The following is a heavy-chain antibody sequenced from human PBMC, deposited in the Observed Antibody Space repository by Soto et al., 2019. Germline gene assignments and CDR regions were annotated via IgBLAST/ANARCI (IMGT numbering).Heavy chain of an antibody. J-gene: IGHJ5*02. Sequence: GGSLRLSCAESGFTFGDSYMSWIRQAPGKGLEWLSYISPGSRYPAYADSVKGRFTISRDNAKRSLYLQMMSLTAEDTAIYYCVRGGGGGLFDPWGQGTMVTVSS. CDR1: GFTFGDSY. V-gene: IGHV3-11*06. CDR3: VRGGGGGLFDP. D-gene: IGHD2-15*01. CDR2: ISPGSRYP.